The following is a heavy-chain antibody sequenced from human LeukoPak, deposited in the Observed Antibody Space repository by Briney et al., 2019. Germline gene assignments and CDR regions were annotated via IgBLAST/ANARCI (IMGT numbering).Heavy chain of an antibody. J-gene: IGHJ4*02. CDR1: GCSISSSSYY. CDR2: TYYSGST. Sequence: AETLSLTCTVSGCSISSSSYYWVWIRQPPGKGLEWIGSTYYSGSTYYNPSLKSRVTISVDTSKNQFSLKLSSVTAADTAVYSCARQELTGAFDYWGQGTLVTVS. D-gene: IGHD4/OR15-4a*01. V-gene: IGHV4-39*01. CDR3: ARQELTGAFDY.